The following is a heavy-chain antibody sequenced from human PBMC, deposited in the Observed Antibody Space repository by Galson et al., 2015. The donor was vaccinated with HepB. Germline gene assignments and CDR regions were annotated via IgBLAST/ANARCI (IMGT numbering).Heavy chain of an antibody. J-gene: IGHJ3*02. CDR1: GYTFTGYY. V-gene: IGHV1-2*02. CDR3: ARGGLYQLLHAFDI. CDR2: IDPNRGGT. D-gene: IGHD2-2*01. Sequence: SVKVSCKASGYTFTGYYMHWVRQAPGQGLEWMGWIDPNRGGTNHAQKFQGRVTMTRDTSISTAYMELSRLRSDDTAVYYCARGGLYQLLHAFDIWGQGTMVTVSS.